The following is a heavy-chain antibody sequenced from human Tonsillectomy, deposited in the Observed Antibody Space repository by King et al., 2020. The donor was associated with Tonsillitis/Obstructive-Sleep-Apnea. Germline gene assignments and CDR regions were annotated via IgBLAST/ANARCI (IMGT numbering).Heavy chain of an antibody. CDR3: TTDTFASYDSGGSPDC. D-gene: IGHD3-22*01. Sequence: VQLVESGGDLVKPGGSLRLSCAASGFTFSNAWMNWVRQAPGKGLEWVGRIKSKTDGGTTDYAAPGKGRFTISRDDSKKTLFLQMKSLKTEDTAVYYCTTDTFASYDSGGSPDCGGQGTLAIVS. V-gene: IGHV3-15*07. J-gene: IGHJ1*01. CDR2: IKSKTDGGTT. CDR1: GFTFSNAW.